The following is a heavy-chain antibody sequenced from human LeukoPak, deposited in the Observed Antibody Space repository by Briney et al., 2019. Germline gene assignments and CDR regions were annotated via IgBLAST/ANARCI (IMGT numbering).Heavy chain of an antibody. D-gene: IGHD2-2*01. J-gene: IGHJ6*04. CDR1: GGAFSSYA. V-gene: IGHV1-69*13. Sequence: SVKVSCKASGGAFSSYAISWVRQAPGQGLEWMGGIIPIFGTANYAQKFQGRVTITADESTSTAYMELSSLRSEDTAVYYCAREVRDIVVVPAAKYYYYYGMDVWGKGTTVTVSS. CDR3: AREVRDIVVVPAAKYYYYYGMDV. CDR2: IIPIFGTA.